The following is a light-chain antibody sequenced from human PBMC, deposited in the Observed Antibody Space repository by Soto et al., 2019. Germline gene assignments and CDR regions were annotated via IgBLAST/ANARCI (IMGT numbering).Light chain of an antibody. CDR2: KAS. CDR3: QPYNSYSEA. CDR1: HTIRIW. Sequence: IHMTHSPSTLSGSLGDIVAITGRGVHTIRIWFAWYQQKPLKAPNLLIYKASTLKSGVPSRFSGSGSGTEFTLTISSLQPDDFATYYCQPYNSYSEAFGQGTKVDIK. J-gene: IGKJ1*01. V-gene: IGKV1-5*03.